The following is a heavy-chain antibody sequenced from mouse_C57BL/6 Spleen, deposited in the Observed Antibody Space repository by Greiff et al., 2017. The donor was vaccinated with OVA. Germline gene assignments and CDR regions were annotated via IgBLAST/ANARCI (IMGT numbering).Heavy chain of an antibody. V-gene: IGHV2-2*01. D-gene: IGHD2-4*01. Sequence: QVQLKQSGPGLVQPSQSLSITCTVSGFSLTSYGVHWVRQSPGKGLEWLGAIWSGGSTDYNAAFISRLSISKDNSKSQVFFKMNSLQADDTAIYYCAIYDYDRAYWGQGTLVTVSA. J-gene: IGHJ3*01. CDR3: AIYDYDRAY. CDR2: IWSGGST. CDR1: GFSLTSYG.